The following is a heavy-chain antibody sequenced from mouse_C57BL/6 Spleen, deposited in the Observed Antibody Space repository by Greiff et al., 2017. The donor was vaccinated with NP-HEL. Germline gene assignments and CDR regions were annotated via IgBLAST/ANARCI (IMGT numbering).Heavy chain of an antibody. CDR1: GYTFTDYY. V-gene: IGHV1-19*01. CDR3: ARSPSYYDSSTYYAMDY. CDR2: INPYNGGT. J-gene: IGHJ4*01. D-gene: IGHD1-1*01. Sequence: VQLQQSGPVLVKPGASVKMSCKASGYTFTDYYMNWVKQSHGKSLEWIGVINPYNGGTSYNQKFKGKATLTVDKSSSTAYMELNSLTSEDSAVYYCARSPSYYDSSTYYAMDYWGQGTSVTVSS.